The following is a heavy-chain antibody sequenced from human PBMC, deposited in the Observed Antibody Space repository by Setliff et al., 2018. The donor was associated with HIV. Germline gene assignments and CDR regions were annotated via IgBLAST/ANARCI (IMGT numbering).Heavy chain of an antibody. V-gene: IGHV4-39*01. CDR2: IYPSGSA. CDR1: GGSISSSTYY. Sequence: KTSETLSLTCTVSGGSISSSTYYWGWIRQPPGKGLEWIGSIYPSGSAFYNPSLKSPVTMSVDTSRNQFSLKLSSVTAADTAIYYCVRHGNQWLVTVDYWGQGTLVTVSS. J-gene: IGHJ4*02. CDR3: VRHGNQWLVTVDY. D-gene: IGHD6-19*01.